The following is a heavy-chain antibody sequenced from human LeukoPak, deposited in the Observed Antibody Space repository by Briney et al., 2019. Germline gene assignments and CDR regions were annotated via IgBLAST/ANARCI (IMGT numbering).Heavy chain of an antibody. CDR2: ISGSGGST. J-gene: IGHJ4*02. CDR1: GGSISSGNYY. D-gene: IGHD6-19*01. V-gene: IGHV3-23*01. Sequence: LSLTCTVSGGSISSGNYYWSWVRQAPGKGLEWVSAISGSGGSTYYADSVKGRFTISRDNSKNTLYLQMNSLRAEDTAVYYCAKRGSSGWYVPAGIDYWGQGTLVTVSS. CDR3: AKRGSSGWYVPAGIDY.